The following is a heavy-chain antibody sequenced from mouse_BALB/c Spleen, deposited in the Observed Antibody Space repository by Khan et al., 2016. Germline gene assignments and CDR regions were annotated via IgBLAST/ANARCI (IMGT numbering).Heavy chain of an antibody. V-gene: IGHV3-2*02. D-gene: IGHD1-1*01. CDR3: ARWGYYGSSYVSYFDY. Sequence: EVQLVESGPGLVKPSQSLSLTCTVTGYSITSDYAWNWIRQFPGNKLEWMGYISYSGSTSYNPSLKSRISITRDTSKNQFFLQLNSVTTEDTATYYCARWGYYGSSYVSYFDYWGQGTTLTVSS. CDR2: ISYSGST. CDR1: GYSITSDYA. J-gene: IGHJ2*01.